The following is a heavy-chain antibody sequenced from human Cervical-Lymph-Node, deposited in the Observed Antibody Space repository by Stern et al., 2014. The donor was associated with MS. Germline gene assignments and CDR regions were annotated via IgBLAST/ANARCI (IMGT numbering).Heavy chain of an antibody. Sequence: QVTLKESGPALVKPTQTLTLTCTFSGFSLSTSGLGVGWIRQPPGEALEWLAYIYCDEQKRYSPSLKSRLTITKDTSKNQVVLTLTNVDPVDTATYYCAHRTAGPFDYWGQGTLVTVSS. V-gene: IGHV2-5*02. CDR3: AHRTAGPFDY. CDR2: IYCDEQK. CDR1: GFSLSTSGLG. J-gene: IGHJ4*02.